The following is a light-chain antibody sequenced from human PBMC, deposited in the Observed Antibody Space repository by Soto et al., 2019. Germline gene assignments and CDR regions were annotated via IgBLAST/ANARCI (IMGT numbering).Light chain of an antibody. V-gene: IGLV2-23*02. CDR1: NSDVGSYNL. CDR2: EVS. J-gene: IGLJ1*01. CDR3: CSYAGSSTYV. Sequence: VSRSPGGARRIINTGTNSDVGSYNLVSWYQQHPGKAPKVMIYEVSKRPSGVPNRFSGSKSGNTASQTISGLQAEDEADYYCCSYAGSSTYVFGTGTKVTVL.